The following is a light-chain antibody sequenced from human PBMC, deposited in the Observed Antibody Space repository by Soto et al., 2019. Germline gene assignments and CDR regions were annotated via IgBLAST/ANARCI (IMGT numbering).Light chain of an antibody. CDR1: QSVSSSY. CDR2: DAS. Sequence: EIVLTQSPATLYLSPGERATLSCGASQSVSSSYLAWYQQKPGLAPRLLIDDASSKATGITDRFSGSGSGTDFTLTISRLEPEDFAVYYCQQYGSSPPYTFGEGTKLEIK. J-gene: IGKJ2*01. CDR3: QQYGSSPPYT. V-gene: IGKV3D-20*01.